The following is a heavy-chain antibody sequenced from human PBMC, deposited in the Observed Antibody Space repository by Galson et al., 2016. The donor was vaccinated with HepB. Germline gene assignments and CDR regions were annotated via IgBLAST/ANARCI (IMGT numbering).Heavy chain of an antibody. CDR2: ISGSDGST. CDR3: AKGQQLAYFDY. D-gene: IGHD6-13*01. CDR1: GFTFSSYA. V-gene: IGHV3-23*01. J-gene: IGHJ4*02. Sequence: SLRLSCAASGFTFSSYAMSWVRQAPGKGLEWVSAISGSDGSTYYADSVKGRFTITRDNSKNTLYQQRNSLRAEDTALYYCAKGQQLAYFDYWGQGTLVTVSS.